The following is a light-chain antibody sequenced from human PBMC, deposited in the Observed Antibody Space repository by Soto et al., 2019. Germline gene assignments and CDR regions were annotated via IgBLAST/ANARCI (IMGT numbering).Light chain of an antibody. CDR3: CSYAGTATV. CDR1: NSDVESYNL. CDR2: EGT. J-gene: IGLJ1*01. Sequence: QSVLTHPASVSGSPGQSITISCTGTNSDVESYNLVSWFRQHPGEAPKLIVYEGTKRPSGVSNRFSGSKSGNPASLTISGLQAEDEANYYCCSYAGTATVFGTGTKVTVL. V-gene: IGLV2-23*03.